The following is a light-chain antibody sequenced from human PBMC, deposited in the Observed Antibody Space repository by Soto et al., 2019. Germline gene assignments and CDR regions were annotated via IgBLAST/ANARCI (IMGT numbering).Light chain of an antibody. CDR3: QQYNNWPPWT. CDR2: GAS. Sequence: EIVMTQSPATLSVSPGERANLSCRASQSVSSNLAWYQQKPGQAPRLLIYGASTRATGIPARFSGSGSGTEFALTISSLQSEDVAVYYCQQYNNWPPWTFGQGTKVEIK. CDR1: QSVSSN. V-gene: IGKV3-15*01. J-gene: IGKJ1*01.